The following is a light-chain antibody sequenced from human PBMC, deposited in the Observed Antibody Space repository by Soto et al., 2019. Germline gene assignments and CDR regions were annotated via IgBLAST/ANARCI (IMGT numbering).Light chain of an antibody. Sequence: EIVLTQSPGTLSFSPGERATLSCRASQSITNNYLAWYQQKAGQVPRLLLYGASTRPTGIPDRFSGSGSGTDFTLTITRLEPDDFAVYYCQHYGSSPRTCGQGTKVEIK. CDR3: QHYGSSPRT. CDR1: QSITNNY. J-gene: IGKJ1*01. CDR2: GAS. V-gene: IGKV3-20*01.